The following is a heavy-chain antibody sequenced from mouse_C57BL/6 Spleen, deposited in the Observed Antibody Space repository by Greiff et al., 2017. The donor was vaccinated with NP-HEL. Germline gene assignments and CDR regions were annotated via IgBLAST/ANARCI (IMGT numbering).Heavy chain of an antibody. J-gene: IGHJ3*01. CDR1: GYTFTDYE. Sequence: QVQLQQSGAELVRPGASVTLSCKASGYTFTDYEMHWVKQTPVHGLEWIGAIDPETGGTAYNQKFKGKAILTADKSSSTAYMELRSLTSEDSAVYYCTRSDYGSSPWFAYWGQGTLVTVSA. V-gene: IGHV1-15*01. CDR2: IDPETGGT. CDR3: TRSDYGSSPWFAY. D-gene: IGHD1-1*01.